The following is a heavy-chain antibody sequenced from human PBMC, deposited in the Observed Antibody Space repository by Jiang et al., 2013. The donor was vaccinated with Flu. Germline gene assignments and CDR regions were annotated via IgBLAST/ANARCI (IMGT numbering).Heavy chain of an antibody. D-gene: IGHD1-26*01. J-gene: IGHJ4*02. Sequence: QLVESGAEVKKPGASVKVSCKASGYTFTNYYIHWVRQAPGQGLEWMGIINPSGGNTNYAQKFQGRVSMTRDTSTSSVYMELSSLRSDDTAVYYCARDHEWGSADYFDYWGQGTLVTVSS. CDR1: GYTFTNYY. V-gene: IGHV1-46*03. CDR3: ARDHEWGSADYFDY. CDR2: INPSGGNT.